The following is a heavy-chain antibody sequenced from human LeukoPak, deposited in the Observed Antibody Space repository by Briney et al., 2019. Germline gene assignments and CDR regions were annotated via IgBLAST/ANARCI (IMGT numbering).Heavy chain of an antibody. J-gene: IGHJ5*02. D-gene: IGHD5-12*01. CDR1: GGSFSGYY. Sequence: SETLSLTCAVYGGSFSGYYWGWIRQPPGKGLEWIGEITHRGSTNYNPSLKSRVTISVDTSKNQFSLKLNSVTAADTAVYYCARYDIVATNWFDPWGQGTLVTVSS. CDR3: ARYDIVATNWFDP. V-gene: IGHV4-34*01. CDR2: ITHRGST.